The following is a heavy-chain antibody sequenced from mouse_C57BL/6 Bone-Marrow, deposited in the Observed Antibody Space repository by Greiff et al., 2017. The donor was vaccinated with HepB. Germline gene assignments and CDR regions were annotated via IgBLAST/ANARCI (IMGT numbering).Heavy chain of an antibody. CDR2: ISYDGSN. V-gene: IGHV3-6*01. J-gene: IGHJ2*01. Sequence: EVQLVESGPGLVKPSQSLSLTCSVTGYSITSGYYWNWIRQFPGNKLEWMGYISYDGSNNYNPSLKNRISITRDTSKNQFFLKLNSVTTEDTATYYCAREKLRPSGFDYWGQGTTLTVSS. D-gene: IGHD1-1*01. CDR3: AREKLRPSGFDY. CDR1: GYSITSGYY.